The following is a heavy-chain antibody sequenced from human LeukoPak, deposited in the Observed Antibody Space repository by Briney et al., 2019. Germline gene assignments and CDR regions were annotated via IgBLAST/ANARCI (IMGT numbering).Heavy chain of an antibody. Sequence: GVSLRLSCAASGFTFNIYALSWVRQAPGKGLEWVSVISGSGGTTYYADSVKGRFTISRDKSKNTLYLQMNSLRAEDTAVYYCAKERGGSSYYYGMNVWGQGTTVTVSS. CDR1: GFTFNIYA. V-gene: IGHV3-23*01. CDR3: AKERGGSSYYYGMNV. J-gene: IGHJ6*02. CDR2: ISGSGGTT. D-gene: IGHD2-15*01.